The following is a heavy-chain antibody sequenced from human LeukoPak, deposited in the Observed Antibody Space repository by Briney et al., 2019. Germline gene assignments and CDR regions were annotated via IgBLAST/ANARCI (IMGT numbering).Heavy chain of an antibody. CDR2: ISGSGGST. Sequence: GGSLRLSCAASGFTFSSYAMSWVRQAPGKGLEWVSAISGSGGSTYYADSVKGRFTISRDNSKNTLYLQMNSLRAEDTAVYYCARVGFPPLPNPIAAVHPVDYWGQGTLVTVSS. CDR1: GFTFSSYA. V-gene: IGHV3-23*01. J-gene: IGHJ4*02. CDR3: ARVGFPPLPNPIAAVHPVDY. D-gene: IGHD6-13*01.